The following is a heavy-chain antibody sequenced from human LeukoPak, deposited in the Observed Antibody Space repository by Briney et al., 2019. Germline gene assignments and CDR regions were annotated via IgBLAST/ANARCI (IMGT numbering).Heavy chain of an antibody. D-gene: IGHD1-7*01. CDR2: IKSISDGGTT. V-gene: IGHV3-15*01. J-gene: IGHJ4*02. Sequence: PGGSLRLSCAASGFSFTNAWMSWVRQAPGKGPEWVGRIKSISDGGTTAYAAPVLGRFTISRDDSKNTLYLEINGLKTEDAAIYFCSTFGVSITGTLDFWGQGTLVTVSS. CDR1: GFSFTNAW. CDR3: STFGVSITGTLDF.